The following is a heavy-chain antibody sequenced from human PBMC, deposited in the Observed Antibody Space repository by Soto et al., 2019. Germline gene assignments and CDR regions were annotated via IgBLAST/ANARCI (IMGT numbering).Heavy chain of an antibody. CDR2: ISETNSAT. Sequence: EGQLLESGGRLVQPGGSLRISCAASGFASVTYAISWVRQAPGKGLEWISAISETNSATYYAVSVRGRFTISRDISKSTVYLQMNSLRADDTAVYYWARDLVNGAPHYSGLSGVWGQGTMVTVSS. J-gene: IGHJ3*01. CDR1: GFASVTYA. V-gene: IGHV3-23*01. D-gene: IGHD5-12*01. CDR3: ARDLVNGAPHYSGLSGV.